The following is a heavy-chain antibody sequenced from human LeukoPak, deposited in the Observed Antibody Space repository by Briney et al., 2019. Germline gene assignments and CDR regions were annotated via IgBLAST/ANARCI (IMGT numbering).Heavy chain of an antibody. D-gene: IGHD6-13*01. CDR2: IYYSGST. J-gene: IGHJ3*02. V-gene: IGHV4-59*08. Sequence: SSETLSLTCTVSGVSISSYYWSWIRQPPGKGLEWIGYIYYSGSTYYNPSLKSRVTISVDTSKNQFSLKLSSVTAADTAVYYCARQSIAAAGPDAFDIWGQGTMVTVSS. CDR1: GVSISSYY. CDR3: ARQSIAAAGPDAFDI.